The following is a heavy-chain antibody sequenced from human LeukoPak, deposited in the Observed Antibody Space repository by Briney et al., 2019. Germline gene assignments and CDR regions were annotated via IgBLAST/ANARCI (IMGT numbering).Heavy chain of an antibody. Sequence: SVKVSCKASGGTFSSYAISWVRQASGQGLEWMGGIIPIFGTVNYAQKFQGRVTITADESTSTAYMELSSLRSEDTAVYYCARDQRSMITFGGVIVDDAFDIWGQGTMVTVSS. V-gene: IGHV1-69*13. CDR2: IIPIFGTV. J-gene: IGHJ3*02. CDR1: GGTFSSYA. D-gene: IGHD3-16*02. CDR3: ARDQRSMITFGGVIVDDAFDI.